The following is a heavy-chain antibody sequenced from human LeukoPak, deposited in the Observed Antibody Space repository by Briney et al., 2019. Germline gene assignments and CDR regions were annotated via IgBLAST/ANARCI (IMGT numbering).Heavy chain of an antibody. CDR2: IYISGST. V-gene: IGHV4-4*07. Sequence: SETLSHTCSVSGASIRSHYWSWIRQPAGKGLEWIGHIYISGSTNYNPSLKSRVTISVDTSKNQFSLKLSSLTAADTAVYYCARVHCIGHSCYVDYWGQGALVTVSS. J-gene: IGHJ4*02. CDR1: GASIRSHY. CDR3: ARVHCIGHSCYVDY. D-gene: IGHD2-15*01.